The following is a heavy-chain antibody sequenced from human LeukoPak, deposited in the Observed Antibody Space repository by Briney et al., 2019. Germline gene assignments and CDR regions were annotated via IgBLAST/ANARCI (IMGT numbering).Heavy chain of an antibody. V-gene: IGHV3-15*01. CDR2: IRSKADGGTP. Sequence: GGSLRLSCAASGFTFSSYAMSWVRQAPGKGLEWVGHIRSKADGGTPDYITPVKGRFTISRDDSKDTLYLQMNSLNTEDTAMYYCTTRSPARYCSDGACYSSADYWGQGTLVTVSS. D-gene: IGHD2-15*01. CDR3: TTRSPARYCSDGACYSSADY. J-gene: IGHJ4*02. CDR1: GFTFSSYA.